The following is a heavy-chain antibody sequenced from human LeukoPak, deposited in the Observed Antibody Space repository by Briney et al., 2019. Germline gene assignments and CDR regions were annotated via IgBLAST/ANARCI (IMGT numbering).Heavy chain of an antibody. D-gene: IGHD3-9*01. J-gene: IGHJ5*02. CDR3: TGRYFDWIRPGT. Sequence: GGSPRLSCAASGFTFSNAWMSWVRQAPGKGLEWVGRIKSKTDGGTTDYAAPVKGRFTISRDDSKNTLYLQMNSLKTEDTAVYYCTGRYFDWIRPGTWGQGTLVTVSS. V-gene: IGHV3-15*01. CDR1: GFTFSNAW. CDR2: IKSKTDGGTT.